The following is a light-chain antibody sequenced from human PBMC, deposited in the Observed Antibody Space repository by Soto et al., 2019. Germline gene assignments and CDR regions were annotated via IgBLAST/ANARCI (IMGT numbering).Light chain of an antibody. J-gene: IGLJ2*01. CDR2: QDT. CDR1: QVGDSY. Sequence: SYELTQPPSVSVSPGQTASITCSADQVGDSYTCWYHQKPGQSPILVIYQDTKGHSGIPERFSGSNSGNTATLTISGTQAMDEADYYCQAWGSSSVVFGGGTKLTVL. CDR3: QAWGSSSVV. V-gene: IGLV3-1*01.